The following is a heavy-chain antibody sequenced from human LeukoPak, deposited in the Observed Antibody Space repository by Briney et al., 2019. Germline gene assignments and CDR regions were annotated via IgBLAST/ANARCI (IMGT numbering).Heavy chain of an antibody. Sequence: PGGSLTLSCAASGFTFTNYWLSWVRQAPGKGLEWVANINRDGTDKNYVDSVKGRFTISRDNAKNSLYLQMNSLRVEDTAVYYCARERVTTTSFDYWGQGVLVTVSS. D-gene: IGHD2/OR15-2a*01. CDR2: INRDGTDK. CDR1: GFTFTNYW. J-gene: IGHJ4*02. CDR3: ARERVTTTSFDY. V-gene: IGHV3-7*01.